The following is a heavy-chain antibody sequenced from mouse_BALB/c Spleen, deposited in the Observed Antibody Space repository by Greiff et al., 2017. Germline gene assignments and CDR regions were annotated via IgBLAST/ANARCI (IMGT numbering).Heavy chain of an antibody. V-gene: IGHV14-3*02. CDR1: GFNIKDTY. J-gene: IGHJ2*01. CDR3: ARTEDRGY. Sequence: EVKLMESGAELVKPGASVKLSCTASGFNIKDTYMHWVKQRPEQGLEWIGRIDPANGNTKYDPKFQGKATITADTSSNTAYLQLSSLTSEDTAVYYCARTEDRGYWGQGTTLTVSS. CDR2: IDPANGNT.